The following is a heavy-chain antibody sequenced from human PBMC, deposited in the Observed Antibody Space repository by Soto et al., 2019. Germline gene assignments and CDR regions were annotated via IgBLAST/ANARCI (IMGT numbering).Heavy chain of an antibody. D-gene: IGHD3-22*01. V-gene: IGHV1-18*01. CDR3: AREYYYDSSGYSPLGAFDI. CDR2: ISAYNGNT. Sequence: QVQLVQSGAEVKKPGASVKVSCKASGYTFTSYGISWVRQAPGQGLEWMGWISAYNGNTNYAQKRQGRVTMTTDTSTSTVYMELRSLRSDDTAVYYCAREYYYDSSGYSPLGAFDIWGRGTMVTVSS. CDR1: GYTFTSYG. J-gene: IGHJ3*02.